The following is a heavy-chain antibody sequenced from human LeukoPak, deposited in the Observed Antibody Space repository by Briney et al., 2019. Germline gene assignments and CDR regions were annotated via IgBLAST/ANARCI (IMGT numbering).Heavy chain of an antibody. V-gene: IGHV1-69*13. D-gene: IGHD3-22*01. CDR1: GGTFSSYA. J-gene: IGHJ4*02. CDR3: ARDTYYYDSSGYSKSTGFDY. CDR2: ITPIFGTA. Sequence: ASVKVSCKASGGTFSSYAISWVRQAPGQGLEWMGGITPIFGTANYAQKFQGRVTITADESTSTAYMELSSLRSGDTAVYYCARDTYYYDSSGYSKSTGFDYWGQGTLVTVSS.